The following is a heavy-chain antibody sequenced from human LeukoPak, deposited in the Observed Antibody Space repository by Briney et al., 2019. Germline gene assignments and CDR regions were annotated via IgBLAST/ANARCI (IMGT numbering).Heavy chain of an antibody. CDR3: ARQQGLQNLNFDY. CDR1: GVTFSSYA. CDR2: IIPIFGTA. V-gene: IGHV1-69*13. J-gene: IGHJ4*02. Sequence: SVKVSCKASGVTFSSYAISWVRQAPGQGLEWMGGIIPIFGTANYAQKFQGRVTVTADESTSTAYMELTTLRSDDTAVYYCARQQGLQNLNFDYWGQGTLVTVSS. D-gene: IGHD4-11*01.